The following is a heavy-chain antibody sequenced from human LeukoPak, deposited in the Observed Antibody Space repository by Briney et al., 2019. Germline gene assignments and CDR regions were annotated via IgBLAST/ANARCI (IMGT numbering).Heavy chain of an antibody. J-gene: IGHJ4*02. CDR2: IYSDGST. CDR3: ARDLSSGEIDY. D-gene: IGHD4-17*01. CDR1: GFTVSSNY. Sequence: GGSLRLSCAASGFTVSSNYMSWVRQAPGKGLEWVSVIYSDGSTYYADSVKGRFTISRDNAKNSLYLQMNSLRAEDTALYYCARDLSSGEIDYWGQGTLVTVSS. V-gene: IGHV3-53*01.